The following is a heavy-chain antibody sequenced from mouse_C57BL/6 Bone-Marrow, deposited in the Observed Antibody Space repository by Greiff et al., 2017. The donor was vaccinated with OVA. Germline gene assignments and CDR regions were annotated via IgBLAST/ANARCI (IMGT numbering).Heavy chain of an antibody. CDR3: ARSRRISVTTVENDFDY. Sequence: QVQLQQPGAELVKPGASVKLSCKASGYTFTSYWMHWVKQRPGRGLEWIGRIDPTSGGTKYNEKFKSKATLTVGKPSSTAYMQLSSLTSEDSAFYYCARSRRISVTTVENDFDYWGKGTTLTVSS. V-gene: IGHV1-72*01. CDR1: GYTFTSYW. CDR2: IDPTSGGT. J-gene: IGHJ2*01. D-gene: IGHD1-1*01.